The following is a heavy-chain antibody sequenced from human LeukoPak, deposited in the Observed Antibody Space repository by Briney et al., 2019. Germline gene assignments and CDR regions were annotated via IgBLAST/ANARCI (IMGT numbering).Heavy chain of an antibody. V-gene: IGHV3-7*03. CDR3: VRNLAVAGTCFDS. Sequence: HPGGSLRLSCAASGFTFSSYWMSWVRQAPGKGLEWVANIKQDGSDRNYVTSVRGRFTISRNNAESSLYLQMNSLRAEDTAVYYCVRNLAVAGTCFDSWGQGTLVTVSS. J-gene: IGHJ4*02. CDR2: IKQDGSDR. CDR1: GFTFSSYW. D-gene: IGHD6-19*01.